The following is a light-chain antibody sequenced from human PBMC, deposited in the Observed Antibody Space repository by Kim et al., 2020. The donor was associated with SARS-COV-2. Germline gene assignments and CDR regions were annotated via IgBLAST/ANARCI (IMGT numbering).Light chain of an antibody. J-gene: IGLJ2*01. CDR2: DNN. V-gene: IGLV1-51*01. Sequence: LTVTNSCAGSSSNIGNNYVSWYQQLPGTAPKPLIYDNNKRPSGIPDRFSGSKSGTSATLGITGLQTGDEADYYCGTWDSSLSAVVFGGGTQLTVL. CDR1: SSNIGNNY. CDR3: GTWDSSLSAVV.